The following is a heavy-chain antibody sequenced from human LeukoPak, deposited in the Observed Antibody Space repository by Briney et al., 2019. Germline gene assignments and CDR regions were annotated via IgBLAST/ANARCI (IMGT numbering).Heavy chain of an antibody. CDR3: ARDSSGSDAFDI. V-gene: IGHV3-53*01. Sequence: GGSLRLSCAASGFTVSSNYMSWVRQAPGKGLEWVSVIYSGGSTYYADSVKGRFTISRDNSKNTLYLQMNSLRAEDTAVYYCARDSSGSDAFDIWGQGTMVTVPS. CDR1: GFTVSSNY. CDR2: IYSGGST. J-gene: IGHJ3*02. D-gene: IGHD6-19*01.